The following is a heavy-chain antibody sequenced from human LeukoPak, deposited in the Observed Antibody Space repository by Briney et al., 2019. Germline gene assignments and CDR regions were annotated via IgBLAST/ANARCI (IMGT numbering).Heavy chain of an antibody. V-gene: IGHV1-3*01. CDR2: INAGNGNT. Sequence: AASVKVSCKASGYTFTSYAMHWARQAPGQRLEGMGWINAGNGNTKSSQKFQGRVTITRDTSASTAYMELSSLRSEDTAVYYCARTTASTYYGMDVWGQGTTVTVSS. D-gene: IGHD4-11*01. CDR3: ARTTASTYYGMDV. J-gene: IGHJ6*02. CDR1: GYTFTSYA.